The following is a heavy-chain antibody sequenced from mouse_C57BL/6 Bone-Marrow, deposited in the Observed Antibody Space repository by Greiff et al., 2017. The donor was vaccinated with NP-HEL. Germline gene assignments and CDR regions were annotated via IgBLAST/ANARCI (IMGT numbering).Heavy chain of an antibody. CDR2: IYIGNGYT. Sequence: VQLQQSGAELVRPGSSVKMSCKTSGYTFTSYGINWVKQRPGQGLEWIGYIYIGNGYTEYNKKFKGKATLTSDTSSSTAYMQLSSLTSEDSAIYVGARNICYGTAAWFAYWGQGTLVTVSA. CDR3: ARNICYGTAAWFAY. V-gene: IGHV1-58*01. D-gene: IGHD2-1*01. CDR1: GYTFTSYG. J-gene: IGHJ3*01.